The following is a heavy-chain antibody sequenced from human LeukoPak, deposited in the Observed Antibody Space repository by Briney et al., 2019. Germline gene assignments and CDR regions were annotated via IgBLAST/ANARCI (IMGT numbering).Heavy chain of an antibody. V-gene: IGHV4-4*02. CDR1: GGSITNRNW. J-gene: IGHJ3*02. CDR2: IYHTGIT. Sequence: SGPTLVNPSGTMSLTCTISGGSITNRNWWSWVRQPPGKGLEWIGKIYHTGITKYSPSLKSRVTISVDKSKNQFSLNVTSVTAADTAIYYCARVFELGMNAVDIWGQGTMVTVSS. CDR3: ARVFELGMNAVDI. D-gene: IGHD7-27*01.